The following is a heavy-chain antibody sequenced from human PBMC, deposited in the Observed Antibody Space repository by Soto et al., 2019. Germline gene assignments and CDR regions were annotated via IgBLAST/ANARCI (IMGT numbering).Heavy chain of an antibody. Sequence: QVQLQESGPGLVKPSETLSLTCTVSGGSISSYYWSWIRQPPGKGLEWIGYIYYSGSTNYKPSLKSRVTLSVDTSKNQFSLKLSSVTAADTAVYYCAAPGGSSSDAFDYWGQGTLVTVSS. V-gene: IGHV4-59*01. CDR1: GGSISSYY. J-gene: IGHJ4*02. CDR2: IYYSGST. CDR3: AAPGGSSSDAFDY. D-gene: IGHD1-26*01.